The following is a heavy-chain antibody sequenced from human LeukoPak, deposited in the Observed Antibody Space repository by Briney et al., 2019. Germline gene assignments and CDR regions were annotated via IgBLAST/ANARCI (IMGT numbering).Heavy chain of an antibody. J-gene: IGHJ3*02. Sequence: GRSLRLSCAASGFTFSSYGMHWVRQAPGKGLEWVAVISYDGSNKYYADSVKGRFTISRDNSKNTLYLQMNSLRAEDTAVYYCAKDYIAVAGTGAFDIWGQGTMVTVSS. CDR1: GFTFSSYG. CDR2: ISYDGSNK. D-gene: IGHD6-19*01. V-gene: IGHV3-30*18. CDR3: AKDYIAVAGTGAFDI.